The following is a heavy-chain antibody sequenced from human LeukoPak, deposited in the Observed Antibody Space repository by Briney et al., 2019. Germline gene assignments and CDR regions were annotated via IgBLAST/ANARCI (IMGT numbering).Heavy chain of an antibody. CDR1: GFIFSSYS. CDR2: ITGNGDNT. Sequence: GGSLRLSCAASGFIFSSYSMHWVRQAPGKGLEYVSAITGNGDNTYYADSVKGRFTISRDNSKNTLYLQMGSLRAEDMAVYYCARVGGDYFDYWGQGTLVTVSS. D-gene: IGHD3-16*01. J-gene: IGHJ4*02. V-gene: IGHV3-64*02. CDR3: ARVGGDYFDY.